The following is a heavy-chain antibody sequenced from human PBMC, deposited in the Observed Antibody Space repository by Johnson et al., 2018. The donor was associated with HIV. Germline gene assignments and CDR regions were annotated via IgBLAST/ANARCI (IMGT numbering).Heavy chain of an antibody. CDR2: IKQDGSEK. CDR3: ARGLPSGGRGAFDI. V-gene: IGHV3-7*01. CDR1: GFTFSIYA. D-gene: IGHD3-16*01. J-gene: IGHJ3*02. Sequence: VKLVESGGGVVQPGRSLRLSCAASGFTFSIYAMHWVRQAPGKGLEWVANIKQDGSEKYYVDSVKGRFTISRDNAKNSLYLQMNSLRAGDTAVYYCARGLPSGGRGAFDIWGQGTMVTVSS.